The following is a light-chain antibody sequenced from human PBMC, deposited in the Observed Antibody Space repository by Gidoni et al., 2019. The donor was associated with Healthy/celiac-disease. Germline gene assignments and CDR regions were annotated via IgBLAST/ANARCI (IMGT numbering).Light chain of an antibody. CDR3: QQYYTPLGT. Sequence: DIVMTQAPDSLAGSLGERATINCKSSQSVLSSSNNKNYLAWYQQKPGQPPKLLIYWASTRESGVPDRFSAIGSGTDFTLTISSLPAEDVAVYYCQQYYTPLGTFGQGTKVEIK. J-gene: IGKJ1*01. CDR1: QSVLSSSNNKNY. CDR2: WAS. V-gene: IGKV4-1*01.